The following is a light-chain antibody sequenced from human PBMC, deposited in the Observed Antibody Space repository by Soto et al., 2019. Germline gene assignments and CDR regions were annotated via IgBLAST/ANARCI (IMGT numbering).Light chain of an antibody. Sequence: QLVLTQSSSASASLGSSVKLPCTLSSGHSSYIIAWHQQQPGKAPRYLMKLEGSGSYNKGSGVPDRFSGSSSGADRYLTISNLQFEDEADYYCETWDSNPRVFGTGTKLTVL. CDR1: SGHSSYI. CDR3: ETWDSNPRV. V-gene: IGLV4-60*02. J-gene: IGLJ1*01. CDR2: LEGSGSY.